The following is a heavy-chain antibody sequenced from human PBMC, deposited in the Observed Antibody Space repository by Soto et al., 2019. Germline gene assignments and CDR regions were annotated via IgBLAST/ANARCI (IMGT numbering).Heavy chain of an antibody. J-gene: IGHJ5*02. CDR3: ARVGIVATIRGWFYP. Sequence: SVKVSCKASGGTFSSYAISWVRQAPGQGLEWMGGIIPIFGTANYAQKFQGRVTITADESTSTAYMELSSLRSEDTAVYYCARVGIVATIRGWFYPWGQGTLVTVSS. CDR2: IIPIFGTA. CDR1: GGTFSSYA. V-gene: IGHV1-69*13. D-gene: IGHD5-12*01.